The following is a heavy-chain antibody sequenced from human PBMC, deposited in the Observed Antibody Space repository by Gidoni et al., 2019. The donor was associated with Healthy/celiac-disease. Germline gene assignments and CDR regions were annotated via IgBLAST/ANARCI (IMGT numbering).Heavy chain of an antibody. Sequence: QLQLQESGPGLVKPSATLSLTCTVSGGSISSSSYYWGWLRQPPGKGLEWIGSIYYSGSTYYNPSLKSRVTISVDTSKNQFSLKLSSVTAADTAVYYCARQTKTYSSSWYWLDYWGQGTLVTVSS. CDR3: ARQTKTYSSSWYWLDY. D-gene: IGHD6-13*01. J-gene: IGHJ4*02. V-gene: IGHV4-39*01. CDR2: IYYSGST. CDR1: GGSISSSSYY.